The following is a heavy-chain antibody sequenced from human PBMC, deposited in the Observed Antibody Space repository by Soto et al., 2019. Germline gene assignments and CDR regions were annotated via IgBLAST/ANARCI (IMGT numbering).Heavy chain of an antibody. CDR3: ARTYECAKSDCYRAFDI. CDR2: ISSDGTDN. D-gene: IGHD2-21*02. CDR1: GFTFSSYA. V-gene: IGHV3-30*04. Sequence: QVQLVESGGGVILPGGSLRLSCAASGFTFSSYAMHWVRQAPGTGPEWVAAISSDGTDNVYADSVSGRFTISRDNSKNTLYLQMNSLRSEDAAVYYCARTYECAKSDCYRAFDIWGQGTMVTVSS. J-gene: IGHJ3*02.